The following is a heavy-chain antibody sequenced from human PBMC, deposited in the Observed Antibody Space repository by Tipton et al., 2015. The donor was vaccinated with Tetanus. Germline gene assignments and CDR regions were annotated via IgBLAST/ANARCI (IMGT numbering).Heavy chain of an antibody. CDR1: GYSFTSYW. Sequence: MQLVQSGAEVKKPGESLKISCKGSGYSFTSYWIGWVRQMPGKGLEWMGIIYPGDSDTRYSPSFQGQVTISADKSISTAYLQWSSLKASDTAMYYCARFSTKVVTAILRENWFDPWGQGTLVTVSS. J-gene: IGHJ5*02. V-gene: IGHV5-51*01. CDR2: IYPGDSDT. CDR3: ARFSTKVVTAILRENWFDP. D-gene: IGHD2-21*02.